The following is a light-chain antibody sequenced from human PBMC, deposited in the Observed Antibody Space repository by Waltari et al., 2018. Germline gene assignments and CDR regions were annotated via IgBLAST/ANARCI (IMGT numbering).Light chain of an antibody. Sequence: ENVLTQSPGTLSLFPGERATLSCRASQTFGSSYLAWYQQKPGQAPRLHIYGDSSRATVIPDRFSGSVSGTDFTLTISRLEPEDFAVYYCQQYGSSPTFGPGTRVDL. J-gene: IGKJ3*01. CDR1: QTFGSSY. CDR3: QQYGSSPT. V-gene: IGKV3-20*01. CDR2: GDS.